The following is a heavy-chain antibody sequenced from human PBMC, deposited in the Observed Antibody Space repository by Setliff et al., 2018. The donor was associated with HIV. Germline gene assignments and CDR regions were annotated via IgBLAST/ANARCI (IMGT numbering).Heavy chain of an antibody. CDR1: GGSISSGSYY. CDR3: ARDRPEYYYDSGSSTWFDP. V-gene: IGHV4-61*02. D-gene: IGHD3-10*01. CDR2: INTSGNT. Sequence: SETLSLTCTVSGGSISSGSYYWNWIRQPAGKGLEWTGRINTSGNTNYNPSLMSRVTMSVDTSKNQFSLKLSSVTAADTAVYYCARDRPEYYYDSGSSTWFDPWGQGTLVTVSS. J-gene: IGHJ5*02.